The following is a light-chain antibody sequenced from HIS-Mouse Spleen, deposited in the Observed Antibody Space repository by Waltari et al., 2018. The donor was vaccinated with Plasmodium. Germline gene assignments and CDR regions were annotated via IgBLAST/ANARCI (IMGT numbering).Light chain of an antibody. V-gene: IGLV2-11*01. CDR1: SSDVGVYNY. Sequence: QSALTQPRSVSGSPGQSVTISCTGTSSDVGVYNYVHWYQHHPGKAPKLMIYDVSKRPSGVPDRFSGSKSGNTASLTISGLQAEDEADYYCCSYAGSYTFVFGTGTKVTVL. CDR2: DVS. J-gene: IGLJ1*01. CDR3: CSYAGSYTFV.